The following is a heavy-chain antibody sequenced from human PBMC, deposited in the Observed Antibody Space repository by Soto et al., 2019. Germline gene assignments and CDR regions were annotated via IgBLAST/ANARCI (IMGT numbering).Heavy chain of an antibody. CDR3: ARLGYCISTSCRHYYYYGMDV. J-gene: IGHJ6*02. V-gene: IGHV1-2*04. CDR2: INPNSGGT. D-gene: IGHD2-2*01. Sequence: GASVKVSCKASGYTFTGYYMHWVRQAPGQGLEWMGWINPNSGGTNYAQKFQGWVTMTRDTSISTAYMELSRLRSDDTAVYHCARLGYCISTSCRHYYYYGMDVWGQGTTVTVSS. CDR1: GYTFTGYY.